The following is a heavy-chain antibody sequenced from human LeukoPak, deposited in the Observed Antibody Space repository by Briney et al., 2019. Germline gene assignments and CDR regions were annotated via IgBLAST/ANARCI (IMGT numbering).Heavy chain of an antibody. V-gene: IGHV1-69*04. CDR2: IIPILGIA. CDR3: ARDGSIAAAAKLYNWFDP. CDR1: GGTFSSYA. J-gene: IGHJ5*02. D-gene: IGHD6-13*01. Sequence: ASVKVSCKASGGTFSSYAISWVRQAPGQGLEWMGRIIPILGIANYAQKFQGRVTITADKSTSTAYMELSSLRSEDTAVYYCARDGSIAAAAKLYNWFDPWGQGTLVTVSS.